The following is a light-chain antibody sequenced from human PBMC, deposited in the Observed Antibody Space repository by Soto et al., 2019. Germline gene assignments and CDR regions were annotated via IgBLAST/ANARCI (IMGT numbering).Light chain of an antibody. V-gene: IGKV3-20*01. CDR1: QTVSRNY. CDR2: GAS. CDR3: QQYGGSPQT. J-gene: IGKJ1*01. Sequence: ENVLTQSPGTLSLSPKERATLSCRASQTVSRNYLAWYQQRPGQAPRLLIYGASNRATGIPDRFSGSGSGTDFTLTISRLEPEDFAVYYCQQYGGSPQTFGQGTKVEIK.